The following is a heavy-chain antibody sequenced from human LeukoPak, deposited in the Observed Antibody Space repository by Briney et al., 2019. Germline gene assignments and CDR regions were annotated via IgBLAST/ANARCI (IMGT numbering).Heavy chain of an antibody. V-gene: IGHV3-48*01. D-gene: IGHD4-17*01. CDR2: ISSSSSTM. J-gene: IGHJ4*02. CDR1: GFTFSSYS. CDR3: AKEIWPAVTTPGHTHFDY. Sequence: TGGSLRLSCAASGFTFSSYSMNWVRQAPGKGLEWVSYISSSSSTMYYADSVKGRFTISRDNAKNPLYLQMNSLRAEDTAVYYCAKEIWPAVTTPGHTHFDYWGQGTLVTVSS.